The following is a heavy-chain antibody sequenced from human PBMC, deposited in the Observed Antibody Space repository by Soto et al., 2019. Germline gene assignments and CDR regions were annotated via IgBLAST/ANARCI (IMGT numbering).Heavy chain of an antibody. CDR3: VRELDSGYGYDAFDI. Sequence: GGSLRLSCAASGFTFSSYWMSWVRQAPGKGLEWVANIKQDGSEKYYVDSVKGRFTISRDNAKNSLYLQMNSLRAEDTAVYYCVRELDSGYGYDAFDIWGQGTMVTVSS. CDR1: GFTFSSYW. J-gene: IGHJ3*02. D-gene: IGHD5-12*01. V-gene: IGHV3-7*03. CDR2: IKQDGSEK.